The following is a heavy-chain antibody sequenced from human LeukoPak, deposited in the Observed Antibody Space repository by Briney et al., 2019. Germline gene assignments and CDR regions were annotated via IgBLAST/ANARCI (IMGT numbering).Heavy chain of an antibody. CDR3: ARDLETGGDAFDI. J-gene: IGHJ3*02. Sequence: SETLSLTCAVSGGSISSSHWWSWVRQPPGKGLEWIGEIYHSGSTNYNPSLKSRVTISVDKSKNQFSLNLSSVTAADTAVYYCARDLETGGDAFDIWGQGTMVTVSS. CDR1: GGSISSSHW. CDR2: IYHSGST. V-gene: IGHV4-4*02.